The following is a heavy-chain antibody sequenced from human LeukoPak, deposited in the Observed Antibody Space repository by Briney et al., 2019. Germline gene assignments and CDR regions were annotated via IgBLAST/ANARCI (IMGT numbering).Heavy chain of an antibody. J-gene: IGHJ4*02. CDR2: ISYDGSNK. CDR1: GFTFSSYG. D-gene: IGHD3-22*01. CDR3: AKGTHYYDSSGYYSAY. Sequence: PGGSLRLSCAASGFTFSSYGMHWARQAPGKGLEWVAVISYDGSNKYYADPVKGRFTISRDNSKNTLYLQMNSLRAEDTAVYYCAKGTHYYDSSGYYSAYWGQGTLVTVSS. V-gene: IGHV3-30*18.